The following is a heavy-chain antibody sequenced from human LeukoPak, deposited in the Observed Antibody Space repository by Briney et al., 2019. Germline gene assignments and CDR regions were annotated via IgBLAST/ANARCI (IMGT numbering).Heavy chain of an antibody. CDR1: GGSFSGYY. J-gene: IGHJ5*02. Sequence: SETLSLTCAVYGGSFSGYYWSWIRQPPGKGLEWIGEINHSGSTNYNPSLKSRVTISVDTSKNQFSLKLSSVTAADTAVYYCAREARGLGNWFDPWGQGTLVTVSS. D-gene: IGHD3-16*01. V-gene: IGHV4-34*01. CDR3: AREARGLGNWFDP. CDR2: INHSGST.